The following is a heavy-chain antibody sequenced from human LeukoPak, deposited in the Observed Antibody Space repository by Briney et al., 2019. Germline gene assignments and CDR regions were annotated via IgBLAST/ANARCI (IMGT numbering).Heavy chain of an antibody. V-gene: IGHV3-13*01. CDR2: IGTAGDT. Sequence: PGGSLRLSCAASGFTFSSYDMHWVRQATGKGLEWVSAIGTAGDTYYPGSVKGRFTISRENAKNSLYLQMNSLRAGDTAVYYCARGGDYGDYFDYWGQGTLVTVSS. J-gene: IGHJ4*02. CDR3: ARGGDYGDYFDY. CDR1: GFTFSSYD. D-gene: IGHD4-17*01.